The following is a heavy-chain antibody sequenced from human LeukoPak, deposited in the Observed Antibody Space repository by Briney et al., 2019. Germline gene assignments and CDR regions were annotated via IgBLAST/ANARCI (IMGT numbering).Heavy chain of an antibody. CDR3: AKDLITGILPKTQNDY. D-gene: IGHD3-10*01. V-gene: IGHV3-30*02. Sequence: PGGSLRLSCAASAFTFSNYAMHWVRQAPGKGLEWVAFIRYDGSNKYYADSVKGRFTISRDNSKNTLYLQMNSLRAEDTAVYYCAKDLITGILPKTQNDYWGQGTLVTVSS. CDR2: IRYDGSNK. J-gene: IGHJ4*02. CDR1: AFTFSNYA.